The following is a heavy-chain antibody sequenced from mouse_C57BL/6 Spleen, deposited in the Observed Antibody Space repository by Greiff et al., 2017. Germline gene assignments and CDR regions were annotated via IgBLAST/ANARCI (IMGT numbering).Heavy chain of an antibody. Sequence: VQLQESGAELVRPGASVTLSCKASGYTFTDYEMHWVKQTPVHGLEWIGAIDPETGGTAYNQKFKGKAILTADKSSSTAYMELRSLTSEDSAVYYCTRQELRSYWGQGTTLTVSS. V-gene: IGHV1-15*01. J-gene: IGHJ2*01. CDR1: GYTFTDYE. CDR2: IDPETGGT. CDR3: TRQELRSY. D-gene: IGHD1-1*01.